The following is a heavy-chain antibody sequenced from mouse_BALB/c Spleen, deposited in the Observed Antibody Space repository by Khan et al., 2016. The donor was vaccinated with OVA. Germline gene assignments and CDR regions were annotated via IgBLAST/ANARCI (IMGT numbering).Heavy chain of an antibody. Sequence: QVQLQQSGPGLVAPSQSLSLTCTVSGFSLTGYGVNWVRQPPGKGLEWLGMIWGDGSTDYNSGIKSRLSITKDNSKSQVFLKMNSLQTDDTARYYCARAYYANYREAMDYWGQGNSVTVSS. J-gene: IGHJ4*01. CDR3: ARAYYANYREAMDY. D-gene: IGHD2-10*01. V-gene: IGHV2-6-7*01. CDR2: IWGDGST. CDR1: GFSLTGYG.